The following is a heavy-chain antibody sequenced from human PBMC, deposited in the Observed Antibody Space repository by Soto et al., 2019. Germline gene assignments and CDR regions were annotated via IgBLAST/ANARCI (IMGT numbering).Heavy chain of an antibody. J-gene: IGHJ5*02. CDR3: GRESGETWDYEDS. CDR2: LNTYGNT. V-gene: IGHV4-4*07. D-gene: IGHD1-7*01. CDR1: GGSISSYR. Sequence: KISATLSLTCTVSGGSISSYRWSWIRQPAGKGLEWIGRLNTYGNTHYNPSLKSRVTVSVDTSRNQFFLTLRSVTAADSAVYHCGRESGETWDYEDSWGQGTPVTVSS.